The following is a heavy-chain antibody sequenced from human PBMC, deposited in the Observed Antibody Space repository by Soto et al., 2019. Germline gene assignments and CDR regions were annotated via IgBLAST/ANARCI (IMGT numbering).Heavy chain of an antibody. V-gene: IGHV1-69*14. CDR1: GGTFSNYA. Sequence: QVHLVQSGAEVKKPGSSVKVSCKASGGTFSNYAINWVRQAPGQGLEWMGGITPLVTTANYAQNYRGRVTITADKSTSTAYMELSRLRSEDTAVYYCARTGNSEFDYWGQGTLVTVSS. D-gene: IGHD1-7*01. CDR2: ITPLVTTA. J-gene: IGHJ4*02. CDR3: ARTGNSEFDY.